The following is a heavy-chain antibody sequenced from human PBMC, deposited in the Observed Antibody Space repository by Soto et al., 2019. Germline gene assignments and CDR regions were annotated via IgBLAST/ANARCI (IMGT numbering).Heavy chain of an antibody. CDR2: INAGNGYT. Sequence: QVQLVQSGAEVKKPWASVKVSCKASGYTFTKYGMHWVRQAPGQRLEWMGWINAGNGYTEYSQKFQGRVTITRDTSASIDYMELSSLTSEDTAVYYCAREIGAISTRLSDVYGGFDVWGQGTTVTVFS. D-gene: IGHD5-12*01. J-gene: IGHJ6*02. V-gene: IGHV1-3*01. CDR1: GYTFTKYG. CDR3: AREIGAISTRLSDVYGGFDV.